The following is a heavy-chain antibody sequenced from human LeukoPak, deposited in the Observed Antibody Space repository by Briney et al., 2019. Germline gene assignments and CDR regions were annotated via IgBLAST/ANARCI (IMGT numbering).Heavy chain of an antibody. J-gene: IGHJ3*02. Sequence: GGSLRLSCAASGFTFSSYAMHWVRQAPGKGLEWIAYISNSGNTIYYTDSVRGRFTISRENAKNSLYLQMNSLRAEDTAVYYCARDSAPTVRFAFDIWGQGTMVTVSS. D-gene: IGHD4-11*01. CDR1: GFTFSSYA. CDR2: ISNSGNTI. V-gene: IGHV3-48*04. CDR3: ARDSAPTVRFAFDI.